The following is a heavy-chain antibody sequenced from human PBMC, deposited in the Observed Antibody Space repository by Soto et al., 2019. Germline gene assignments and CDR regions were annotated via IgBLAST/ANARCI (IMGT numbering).Heavy chain of an antibody. Sequence: GGSLRLSCATSGFNFDDYAMHWVRQVPGKGLEWVSGISWEGGRIGYADSVKGRFTISRDNAKNSLYLEMNSLRSEDTALYYCARDKITGLFDYWGQGTLVTAPQ. CDR2: ISWEGGRI. V-gene: IGHV3-9*01. J-gene: IGHJ4*02. CDR3: ARDKITGLFDY. CDR1: GFNFDDYA. D-gene: IGHD2-8*02.